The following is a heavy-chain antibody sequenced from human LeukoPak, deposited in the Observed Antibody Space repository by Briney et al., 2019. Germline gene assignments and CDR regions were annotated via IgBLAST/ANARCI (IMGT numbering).Heavy chain of an antibody. V-gene: IGHV3-21*01. Sequence: PGGSLRLSCAASGFTFSSYSMNWVRQAPGKGLEWVSSISSSSSYIYYADSVKGRFTISRDNAKNSLYLQMNSLRAEDTAVYYCARDLSYDSHTFQHWGQGTLVTVSS. CDR2: ISSSSSYI. CDR1: GFTFSSYS. J-gene: IGHJ1*01. D-gene: IGHD3-22*01. CDR3: ARDLSYDSHTFQH.